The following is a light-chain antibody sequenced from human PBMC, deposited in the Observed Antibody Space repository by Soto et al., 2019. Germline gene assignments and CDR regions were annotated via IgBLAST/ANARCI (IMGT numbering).Light chain of an antibody. J-gene: IGKJ1*01. CDR1: QSIISW. CDR3: QQYNSDPWT. Sequence: DIQMTQSPSSLSASVGDRVTITCRASQSIISWLAWYQQKPEKTPKRLIYKASSFESGVPSRCSGRGSVTEITLTISSLQPDDFAPYYCQQYNSDPWTCGQGTRWIS. V-gene: IGKV1-5*01. CDR2: KAS.